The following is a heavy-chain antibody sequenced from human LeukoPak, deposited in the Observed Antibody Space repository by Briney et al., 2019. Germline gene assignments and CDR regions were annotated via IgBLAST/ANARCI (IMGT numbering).Heavy chain of an antibody. CDR3: ARGAHHRYYDILTGSTHPNNWFDP. D-gene: IGHD3-9*01. J-gene: IGHJ5*02. V-gene: IGHV4-34*01. CDR1: GGSFSGYY. CDR2: INHSRST. Sequence: SETLSLTCAVYGGSFSGYYWSWIRQPPGKGLEWIGEINHSRSTNYNPSLKSRVTISVDTSKNQFSLKLSSVTAADTAVYYCARGAHHRYYDILTGSTHPNNWFDPWGQGTLVTVSS.